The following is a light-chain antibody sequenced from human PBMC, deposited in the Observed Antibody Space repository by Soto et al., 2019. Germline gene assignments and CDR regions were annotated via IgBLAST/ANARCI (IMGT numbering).Light chain of an antibody. V-gene: IGLV2-23*02. Sequence: QSVLTQPASGSGSPGQSITISCTGPSSDVGSYNLVSWYQQYPGKAPKLIIFEVFKRPSGVSHRFSGSKSGNTASLTISGLQAEDEANYYCCSYAGRATYVFGGGTKVTVL. CDR1: SSDVGSYNL. J-gene: IGLJ2*01. CDR2: EVF. CDR3: CSYAGRATYV.